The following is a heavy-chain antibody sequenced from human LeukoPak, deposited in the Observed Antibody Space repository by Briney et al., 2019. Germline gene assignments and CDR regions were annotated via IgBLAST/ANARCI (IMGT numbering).Heavy chain of an antibody. J-gene: IGHJ4*02. V-gene: IGHV3-23*01. CDR2: ITGSGGST. CDR1: GFTFSNYG. Sequence: GGSLRLPCAASGFTFSNYGLSWVRQAPGKGLEWVSGITGSGGSTYYADSVKGRFTISRDNSKNTLYLQMNSLRAEDTAIYYCARDERLLSFLKWGQGTLVTVSS. CDR3: ARDERLLSFLK. D-gene: IGHD3-3*01.